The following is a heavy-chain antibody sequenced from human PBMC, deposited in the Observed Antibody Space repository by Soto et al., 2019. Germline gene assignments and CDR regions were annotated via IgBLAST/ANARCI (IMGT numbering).Heavy chain of an antibody. J-gene: IGHJ4*02. CDR2: QYYRSKWYS. Sequence: SPTLSLTWAISSYSVSRTRAALGLIRQYPSRGFEWLGRQYYRSKWYSDYAVYVKSRITISQDTSKNQLSLQLNSVTTEDTAVYYCARGSYYSGWVWGQGTLVTVFS. CDR3: ARGSYYSGWV. D-gene: IGHD6-19*01. CDR1: SYSVSRTRAA. V-gene: IGHV6-1*01.